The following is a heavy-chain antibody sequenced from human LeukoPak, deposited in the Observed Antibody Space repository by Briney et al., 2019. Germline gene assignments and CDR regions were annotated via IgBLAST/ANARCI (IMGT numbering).Heavy chain of an antibody. CDR3: ARGGGDYGDYRIDY. J-gene: IGHJ4*02. Sequence: GGSLRLSCAASGFTFSSYWMHWVRQAPGKGLVWVSRINSDGSSTSYADSVKGRFTISRDNAKNSLYLQMNSLRAEDTAVYYCARGGGDYGDYRIDYWGQGTLVAVSS. V-gene: IGHV3-74*01. CDR1: GFTFSSYW. D-gene: IGHD4-17*01. CDR2: INSDGSST.